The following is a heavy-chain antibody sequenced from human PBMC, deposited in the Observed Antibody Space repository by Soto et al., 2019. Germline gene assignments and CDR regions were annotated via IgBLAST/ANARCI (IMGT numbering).Heavy chain of an antibody. J-gene: IGHJ4*02. V-gene: IGHV3-48*02. D-gene: IGHD3-22*01. CDR3: ARDFITMIVVVNGFDY. CDR1: GFTFSSYS. Sequence: PGGSLRLSCAASGFTFSSYSMNWVRQAPGKGLEWVSYISSSSSTIYYADSVKGRFTISRDNAKNSLYLQMNSLRDEDTAVYYCARDFITMIVVVNGFDYWGQGTLVTVSS. CDR2: ISSSSSTI.